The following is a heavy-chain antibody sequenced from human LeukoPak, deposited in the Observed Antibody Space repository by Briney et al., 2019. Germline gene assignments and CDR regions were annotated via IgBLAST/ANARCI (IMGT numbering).Heavy chain of an antibody. J-gene: IGHJ4*02. D-gene: IGHD3-22*01. Sequence: SGGSLRLSCAASGFTFSSYSMTWVRQAPGKGLEWVSAISGSGGSTYYADSVKGRFTISRDNSKNTLYLQMNSLRAEDTAVYYCAKLALNYYDRSGYYPDYWGQGTLVTVSS. CDR1: GFTFSSYS. V-gene: IGHV3-23*01. CDR3: AKLALNYYDRSGYYPDY. CDR2: ISGSGGST.